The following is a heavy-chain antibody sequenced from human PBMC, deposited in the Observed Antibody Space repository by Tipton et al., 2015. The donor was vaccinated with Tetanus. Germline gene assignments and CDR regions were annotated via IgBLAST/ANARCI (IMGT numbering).Heavy chain of an antibody. V-gene: IGHV4-39*02. D-gene: IGHD3-10*01. J-gene: IGHJ4*02. CDR3: ARLREGVSRSGWAFDY. CDR2: LSYSGRT. CDR1: GGSMSTGGHY. Sequence: TLSLTCIVSGGSMSTGGHYGAWVRQSPGQGLEWIGSLSYSGRTYYNPSLKSRVTMSVDTSTKDFSVRLRSVTAADTAVYYCARLREGVSRSGWAFDYWGQGILVTVSS.